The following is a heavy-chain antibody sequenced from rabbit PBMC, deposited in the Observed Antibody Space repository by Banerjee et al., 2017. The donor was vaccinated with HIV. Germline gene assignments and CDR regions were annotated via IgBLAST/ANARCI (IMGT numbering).Heavy chain of an antibody. CDR1: GFSFSSNW. CDR2: IDTNDGDT. V-gene: IGHV1S45*01. D-gene: IGHD4-1*01. CDR3: ARDLTDAIGWNFGW. J-gene: IGHJ4*01. Sequence: LEESGGGLVKPGGTLTLTCTVSGFSFSSNWICWVRQAPGKGLEWIACIDTNDGDTDYANWPKGRFTISKTSSTTVTLQMTSLTAADMATYFCARDLTDAIGWNFGWWGQGTLVTVS.